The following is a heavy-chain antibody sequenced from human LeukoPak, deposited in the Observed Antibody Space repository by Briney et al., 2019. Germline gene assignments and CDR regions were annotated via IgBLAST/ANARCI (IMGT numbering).Heavy chain of an antibody. CDR1: GYTFTSYD. J-gene: IGHJ4*02. D-gene: IGHD5-24*01. V-gene: IGHV1-2*02. CDR2: INPNSGGT. CDR3: ARGIRGLDDY. Sequence: VKVSCKASGYTFTSYDINWVRQATGQGLEWMGWINPNSGGTNYAQKFQGRVTMTRDTSISTAYMELSRLRSDDTAVYYCARGIRGLDDYWGQGTLVTVSS.